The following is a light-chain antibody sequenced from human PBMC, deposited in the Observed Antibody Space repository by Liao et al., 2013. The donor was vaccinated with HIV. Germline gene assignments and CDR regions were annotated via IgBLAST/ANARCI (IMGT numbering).Light chain of an antibody. V-gene: IGLV3-21*04. CDR1: NIGSKS. CDR3: QVWDSSSHHVV. J-gene: IGLJ2*01. CDR2: YDS. Sequence: SYELTQPPSVSVAPGKTATITCGGNNIGSKSVHWYQQKPGQAPVLVIYYDSDRPSGIPERFSGSNSGNTATLTISRVEAGDEADYYCQVWDSSSHHVVFGGGTKLTVL.